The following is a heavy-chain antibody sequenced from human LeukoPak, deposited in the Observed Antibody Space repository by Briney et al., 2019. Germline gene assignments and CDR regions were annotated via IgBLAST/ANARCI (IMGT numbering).Heavy chain of an antibody. J-gene: IGHJ4*02. Sequence: PGGSLRLSCAASGFTFSSYSMNWVRQAPGKGLEWVSYISSSSSTIYYADSVKGRFTISRDNSKNMLYLQMNSLRAEDTAVYYCATSGYSSSWYVSWGQGILVTVSS. D-gene: IGHD6-13*01. CDR1: GFTFSSYS. CDR3: ATSGYSSSWYVS. V-gene: IGHV3-48*01. CDR2: ISSSSSTI.